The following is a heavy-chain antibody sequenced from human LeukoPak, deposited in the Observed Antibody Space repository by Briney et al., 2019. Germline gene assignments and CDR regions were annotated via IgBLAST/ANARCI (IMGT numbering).Heavy chain of an antibody. CDR1: GFTFSSYA. CDR2: ISGSGGST. J-gene: IGHJ5*02. V-gene: IGHV3-23*01. CDR3: AEGPPVQLEQENNWFDP. Sequence: GGSLRLSCAASGFTFSSYAMSWVRQAPGKGLEWVSAISGSGGSTYYADSVKGRFTISRDNSKNTLYLQMNSLRAEDTAVYYCAEGPPVQLEQENNWFDPWGQGTLVTVSS. D-gene: IGHD1-1*01.